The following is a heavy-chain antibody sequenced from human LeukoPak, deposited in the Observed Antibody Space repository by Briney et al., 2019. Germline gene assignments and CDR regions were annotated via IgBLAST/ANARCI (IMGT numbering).Heavy chain of an antibody. Sequence: PGGSLRLSCAASEFSVGSNYMTWVRQAPGKGLEWVSAISGSGGSTYYADSVKGRFTISRDNSKNTLYLQMNSLRAEDTAVYYCAKEPDYDSSGYYWVYWGQGTLVTVSS. CDR2: ISGSGGST. CDR3: AKEPDYDSSGYYWVY. J-gene: IGHJ4*02. V-gene: IGHV3-23*01. CDR1: EFSVGSNY. D-gene: IGHD3-22*01.